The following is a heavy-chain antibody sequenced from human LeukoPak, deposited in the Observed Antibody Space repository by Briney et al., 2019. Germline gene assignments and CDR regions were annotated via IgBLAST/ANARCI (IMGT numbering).Heavy chain of an antibody. CDR2: ISGSGGST. CDR3: AKGSIVATIGRYYFDY. Sequence: GGSLRLSCAASGFTFSSYAMSWVRQALGKGLEWVSAISGSGGSTYYADSVKGRFTISRDNSKNTLYLQMNSLRAEDTAVYYCAKGSIVATIGRYYFDYWGQGTLVTVSS. D-gene: IGHD5-12*01. CDR1: GFTFSSYA. J-gene: IGHJ4*02. V-gene: IGHV3-23*01.